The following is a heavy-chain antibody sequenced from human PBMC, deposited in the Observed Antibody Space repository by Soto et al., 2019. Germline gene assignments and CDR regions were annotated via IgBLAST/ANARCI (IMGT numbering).Heavy chain of an antibody. D-gene: IGHD3-22*01. CDR2: IYHSGST. V-gene: IGHV4-30-2*01. CDR1: DGSISSGGYS. J-gene: IGHJ4*02. CDR3: ARGYYDSSGFPGGYFDY. Sequence: PSETLSLTCIVSDGSISSGGYSWSWIRQPPGKGLEWIGYIYHSGSTYYNPSLKSRVTISVDRSKNQFSLKLSSVTAADTAVYYCARGYYDSSGFPGGYFDYWGQGTLVTVSS.